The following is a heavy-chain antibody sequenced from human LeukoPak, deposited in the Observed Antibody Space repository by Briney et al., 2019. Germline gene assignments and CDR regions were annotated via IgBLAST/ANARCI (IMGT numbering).Heavy chain of an antibody. CDR3: ARGGSRAYSYVPY. CDR2: VYNSGSA. D-gene: IGHD5-18*01. CDR1: GGSITGYS. J-gene: IGHJ4*02. Sequence: SQTLSLTCTVSGGSITGYSWTWTRQSPGKELEWIGNVYNSGSANYNPSLKSRVSISVDTSKNQISLNLNSVTAADTAVYYCARGGSRAYSYVPYWGQGTLVTVSS. V-gene: IGHV4-59*08.